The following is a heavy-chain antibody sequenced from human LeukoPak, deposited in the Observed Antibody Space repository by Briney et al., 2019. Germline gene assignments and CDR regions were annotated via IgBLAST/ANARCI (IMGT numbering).Heavy chain of an antibody. Sequence: PSQTLSLTCAVYGGSFSGHYWSWIRQPPGKGLEWVGEINHSGSTNYNPSLESRVTISVDTSKNHFSLKLSSVTAADTAVYYCASGQYYDLWSGYYVDWGQGTLVTVSA. D-gene: IGHD3-3*01. V-gene: IGHV4-34*01. CDR2: INHSGST. CDR3: ASGQYYDLWSGYYVD. J-gene: IGHJ4*02. CDR1: GGSFSGHY.